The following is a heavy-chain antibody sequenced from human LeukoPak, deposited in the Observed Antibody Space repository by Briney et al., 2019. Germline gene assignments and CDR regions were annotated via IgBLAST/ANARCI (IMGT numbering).Heavy chain of an antibody. D-gene: IGHD3-22*01. Sequence: SETLSLTCAVYGGSFSGYYWSWIRQPPGKGLEWIGEINHSGSTNYNPSLKSRVTISVDTSKNQFSLKLSSVTAADTAVYYCARGGEDSSGYRNWFAPWGPGSLVTVSS. J-gene: IGHJ5*02. CDR2: INHSGST. CDR3: ARGGEDSSGYRNWFAP. V-gene: IGHV4-34*01. CDR1: GGSFSGYY.